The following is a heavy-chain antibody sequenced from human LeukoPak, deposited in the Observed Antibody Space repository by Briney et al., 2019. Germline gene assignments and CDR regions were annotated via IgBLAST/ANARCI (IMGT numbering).Heavy chain of an antibody. CDR2: ISSSSSTI. J-gene: IGHJ3*02. CDR3: ARDPNLYYDFWSGSQRFAFDI. V-gene: IGHV3-48*01. D-gene: IGHD3-3*01. Sequence: PGGSLRLSCAASGFTFNNYWMSWVRQAPGKGLEWVSYISSSSSTIYYADSVKGRFTISRDNAKNSLYLQMNSLRAEDTAVYYCARDPNLYYDFWSGSQRFAFDIWGQGTMVTVSS. CDR1: GFTFNNYW.